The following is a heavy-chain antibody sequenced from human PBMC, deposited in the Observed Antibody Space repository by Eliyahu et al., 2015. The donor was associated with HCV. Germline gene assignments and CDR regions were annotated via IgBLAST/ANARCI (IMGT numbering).Heavy chain of an antibody. CDR2: ISASSDSR. Sequence: EVQLLESGGGLVQPGGSLRLSCAASGFTFSNYAMTWVRQAPGKGLEWVSSISASSDSRNYADPVKGRFTISRDNSKNTVDLQMNSLRAEDTAIYYCVKDNVAWLVLGAFHIWGQGTMVTVSS. V-gene: IGHV3-23*01. J-gene: IGHJ3*02. CDR3: VKDNVAWLVLGAFHI. CDR1: GFTFSNYA. D-gene: IGHD6-19*01.